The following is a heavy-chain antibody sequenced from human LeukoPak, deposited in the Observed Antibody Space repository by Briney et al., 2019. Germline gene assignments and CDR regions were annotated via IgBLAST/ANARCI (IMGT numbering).Heavy chain of an antibody. J-gene: IGHJ4*02. CDR3: TSSGSRWDYFDY. V-gene: IGHV3-15*05. D-gene: IGHD4-23*01. CDR2: IKTKPEGGTT. Sequence: WIRQAPGKGLEWVARIKTKPEGGTTDYAAPVKGRFTISRDDSKNTLFLQMNSLKTEDTAVYYCTSSGSRWDYFDYWGQGTLATVSS.